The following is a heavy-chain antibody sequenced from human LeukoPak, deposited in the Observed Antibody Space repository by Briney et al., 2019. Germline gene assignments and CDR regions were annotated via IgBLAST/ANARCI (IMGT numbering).Heavy chain of an antibody. CDR3: ARRKMSGCGRTCCLLNLSDR. V-gene: IGHV4-34*01. J-gene: IGHJ5*02. CDR2: INHSGST. CDR1: GGSFSGYY. D-gene: IGHD2-2*01. Sequence: PSETLSLTCAVSGGSFSGYYWSWIRQPPGKGLEWIGEINHSGSTNYNPSLKSRVTISVDTSKNQFSLKLSAVTAADTAVYYCARRKMSGCGRTCCLLNLSDRGGEGT.